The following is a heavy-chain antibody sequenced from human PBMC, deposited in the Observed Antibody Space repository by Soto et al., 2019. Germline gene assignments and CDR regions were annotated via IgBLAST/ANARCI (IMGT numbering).Heavy chain of an antibody. CDR2: IYSGGST. Sequence: PGGSLRLSCAASGCNCSSFGIHWVRQAPRKELEWVSVIYSGGSTFYADSVKGRFTISRDNSKNTLYLQMNSLRAEDTAVYYCARGPAIDYGMDVWRQGTTVTVSS. V-gene: IGHV3-66*01. CDR3: ARGPAIDYGMDV. CDR1: GCNCSSFG. D-gene: IGHD3-22*01. J-gene: IGHJ6*02.